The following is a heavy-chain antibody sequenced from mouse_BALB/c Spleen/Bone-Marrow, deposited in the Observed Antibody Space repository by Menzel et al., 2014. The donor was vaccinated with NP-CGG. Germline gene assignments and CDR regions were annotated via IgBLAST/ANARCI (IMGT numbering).Heavy chain of an antibody. CDR1: GYTFTDYE. CDR2: IDPKTGGT. V-gene: IGHV1-15*01. CDR3: TREGYGNSYYFDY. D-gene: IGHD2-1*01. J-gene: IGHJ2*01. Sequence: VKLMESGAELVRPGASVTLSCKASGYTFTDYEMHWVKQTPVHGLEWIGAIDPKTGGTAYNQKFKGKATLTADKSSSTAYMELRSLTSEDSAVYYCTREGYGNSYYFDYWGQGTTLTVSS.